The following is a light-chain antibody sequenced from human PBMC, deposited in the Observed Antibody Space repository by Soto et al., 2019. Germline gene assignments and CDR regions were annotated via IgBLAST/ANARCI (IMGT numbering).Light chain of an antibody. J-gene: IGLJ2*01. V-gene: IGLV2-8*01. CDR2: EVS. CDR3: SSYTSAGTQV. CDR1: SSDVGGYNY. Sequence: QSVLTQPPSASGSPGQSVTISCTGTSSDVGGYNYVSWYQQHPGKAPKLVIYEVSKRPSGVPDRFSGSKSGNTASLTVSGLQAEDEADYYCSSYTSAGTQVLGGGTKLTVL.